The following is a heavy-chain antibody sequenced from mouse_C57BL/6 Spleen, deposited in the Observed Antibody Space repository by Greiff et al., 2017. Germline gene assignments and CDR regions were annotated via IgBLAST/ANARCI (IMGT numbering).Heavy chain of an antibody. CDR3: GRRVENWAWFAY. CDR2: IDPSDSYT. Sequence: QVQLQQPGAELVMPGASVKLSCKASGYTFTSYWMHWVKQRPGQGLEWIGEIDPSDSYTNYNRKFKGKSTLTVDKSSSTAYMQLSSLTSEDSAVYYCGRRVENWAWFAYWGQGTLVTVSA. CDR1: GYTFTSYW. J-gene: IGHJ3*01. D-gene: IGHD4-1*01. V-gene: IGHV1-69*01.